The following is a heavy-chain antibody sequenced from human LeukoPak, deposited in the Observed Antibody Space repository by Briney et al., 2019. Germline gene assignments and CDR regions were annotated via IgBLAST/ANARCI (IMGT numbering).Heavy chain of an antibody. CDR2: ISSSSSYI. J-gene: IGHJ6*02. CDR3: AKGRVGANGYYYYGMDV. D-gene: IGHD1-26*01. V-gene: IGHV3-21*01. Sequence: GGSLRLSCAASGFTFSSYSMNWVRQAPGKGLEWVSSISSSSSYIYYADSVKGRFTISRDNAKNSLYLQMNSLRAEDTAVYYCAKGRVGANGYYYYGMDVWGQGTTVTVSS. CDR1: GFTFSSYS.